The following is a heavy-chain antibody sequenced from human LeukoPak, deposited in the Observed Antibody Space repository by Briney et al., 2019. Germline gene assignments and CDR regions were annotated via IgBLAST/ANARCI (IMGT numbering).Heavy chain of an antibody. CDR3: ARERDYVWGSYPPKVGY. V-gene: IGHV4-38-2*02. CDR1: GYSISSGYY. J-gene: IGHJ4*02. CDR2: IYHSGST. D-gene: IGHD3-16*01. Sequence: SETLSTTCAVSGYSISSGYYWGWIRQPPGKGLEWIGSIYHSGSTYYNPSLQSRVTISVDTSKNQFSLKLSSVTAADTAVYYCARERDYVWGSYPPKVGYWGQGTLVTVSS.